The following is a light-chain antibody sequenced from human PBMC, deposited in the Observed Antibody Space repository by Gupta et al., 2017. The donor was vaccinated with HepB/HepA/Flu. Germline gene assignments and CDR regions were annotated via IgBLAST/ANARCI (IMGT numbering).Light chain of an antibody. CDR1: QSVNTY. Sequence: EIVLTQSPATLSLSPGERATLSCRASQSVNTYLAWDQQKPGQTPRLLIYDASSRAAGIPVRFSGSGSGTDFTLTISSLEPEDFAGYYCQQQTSFGQGTKLEIK. J-gene: IGKJ2*03. CDR2: DAS. V-gene: IGKV3-11*01. CDR3: QQQTS.